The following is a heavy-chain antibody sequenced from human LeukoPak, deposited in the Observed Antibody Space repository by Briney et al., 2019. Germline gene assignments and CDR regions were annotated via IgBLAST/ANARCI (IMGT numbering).Heavy chain of an antibody. J-gene: IGHJ4*02. CDR2: ISAYNGNT. CDR1: GYTFTSYG. V-gene: IGHV1-18*01. Sequence: ASVKVSCKASGYTFTSYGISWVRQAPGQGLEWMGWISAYNGNTNYAQKLQGRVTMTTDTSTSTAYMELRSLRSDDTAVYYCARDQGAKGGIAAAGNPPFDYWGQGTLVTVSS. CDR3: ARDQGAKGGIAAAGNPPFDY. D-gene: IGHD6-13*01.